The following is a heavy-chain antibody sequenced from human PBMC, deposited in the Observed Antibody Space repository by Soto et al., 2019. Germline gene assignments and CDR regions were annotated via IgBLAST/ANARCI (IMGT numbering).Heavy chain of an antibody. J-gene: IGHJ6*03. CDR1: GGIFSNYT. D-gene: IGHD5-12*01. CDR3: AREVGFPSGYKDYYYYYMDV. V-gene: IGHV1-69*04. Sequence: VKVSCKASGGIFSNYTISWVRQAPGQGLEWMGRDIPFLGIAHYAQRFQGRVTITADKSTSTAYMELSSLRSDDTAVYYCAREVGFPSGYKDYYYYYMDVWGKGTTVTVSS. CDR2: DIPFLGIA.